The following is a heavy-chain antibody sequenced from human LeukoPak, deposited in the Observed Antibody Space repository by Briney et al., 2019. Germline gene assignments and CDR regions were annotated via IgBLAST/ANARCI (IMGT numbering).Heavy chain of an antibody. D-gene: IGHD3-22*01. Sequence: GASVKVSCKASGYTFTSYGISWVRQAPGQGLEWMGWISAYNGNTNYAQKLQGRVTMTTDTSTSTAYMELRHLRSDDTAVYYCAEKRAIHYYDSSSYYPAFHRRIDYWGQGTLVTVSS. CDR1: GYTFTSYG. CDR3: AEKRAIHYYDSSSYYPAFHRRIDY. V-gene: IGHV1-18*01. J-gene: IGHJ4*02. CDR2: ISAYNGNT.